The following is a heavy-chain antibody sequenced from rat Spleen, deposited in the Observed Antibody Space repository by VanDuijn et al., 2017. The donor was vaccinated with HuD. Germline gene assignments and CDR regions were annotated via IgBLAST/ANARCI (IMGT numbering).Heavy chain of an antibody. CDR3: ARVGTRVSRFAY. D-gene: IGHD1-4*01. CDR1: GFTLSDYV. Sequence: EVQLVESGGGLVQPGRPLKLSCAASGFTLSDYVMHWLRQAPTKGLEWVTSISPSGATTNYRDSVKGRFTISRDNARGTLYLQMDSLRSEDTATYYCARVGTRVSRFAYWGQGTLVTVSS. CDR2: ISPSGATT. V-gene: IGHV5-19*01. J-gene: IGHJ3*01.